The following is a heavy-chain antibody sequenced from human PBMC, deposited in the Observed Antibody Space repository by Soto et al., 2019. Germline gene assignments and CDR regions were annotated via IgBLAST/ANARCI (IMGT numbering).Heavy chain of an antibody. CDR2: IIPFFGTA. V-gene: IGHV1-69*12. CDR1: GGTFSNYS. Sequence: QVQLVQSGAEVKKPGSSVKVSCKASGGTFSNYSINWVRQAPGQGLEWMGGIIPFFGTANYAQKFQGRVTITAEESATTAYMEETSLRSDDTAVYYCARIEGYCSGGTCYRGSGDYWGQGTMVAVSS. CDR3: ARIEGYCSGGTCYRGSGDY. J-gene: IGHJ4*02. D-gene: IGHD2-15*01.